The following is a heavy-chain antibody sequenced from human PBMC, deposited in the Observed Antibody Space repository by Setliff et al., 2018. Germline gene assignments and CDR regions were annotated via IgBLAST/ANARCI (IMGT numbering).Heavy chain of an antibody. Sequence: SETLSLTCTVSGYSISSGYYWGWIRQPPGKGLEWIGYIYYSGSTNYNPSLKSRVTISVDTSKNQFSLKLSSVTAADTAVYYCARDFGDHGLDPWGQGTLVTVSS. CDR3: ARDFGDHGLDP. V-gene: IGHV4-38-2*02. CDR2: IYYSGST. CDR1: GYSISSGYY. J-gene: IGHJ5*02. D-gene: IGHD2-21*02.